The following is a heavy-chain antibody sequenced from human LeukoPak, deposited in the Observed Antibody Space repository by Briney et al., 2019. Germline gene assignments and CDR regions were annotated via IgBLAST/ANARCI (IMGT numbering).Heavy chain of an antibody. CDR3: AKRKGYCSGGSCYYSDY. CDR1: GFTFSDYY. V-gene: IGHV3-11*01. CDR2: ISSSGSTI. Sequence: GGPLRLSCAASGFTFSDYYMSWIRQAPGKGLEWVSYISSSGSTIYYADSVKGRFTISRDNSKNTLYLQMNSLRAEDTARYYCAKRKGYCSGGSCYYSDYWGQGTLVTVSS. D-gene: IGHD2-15*01. J-gene: IGHJ4*02.